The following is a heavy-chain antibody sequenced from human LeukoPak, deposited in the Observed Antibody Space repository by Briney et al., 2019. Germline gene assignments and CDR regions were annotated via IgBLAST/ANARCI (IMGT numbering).Heavy chain of an antibody. D-gene: IGHD4-17*01. V-gene: IGHV3-30*18. CDR3: AKDENYGDYEGAFDI. Sequence: GRSLRLSCAASGFTFSSYGMHWVRQAPGKGLEWVAVISYDGSNKYYADSVKGRFTISRDNSKNTLYLQMNSLRAEDTAVYYCAKDENYGDYEGAFDIWGQGTMVTVSS. CDR2: ISYDGSNK. CDR1: GFTFSSYG. J-gene: IGHJ3*02.